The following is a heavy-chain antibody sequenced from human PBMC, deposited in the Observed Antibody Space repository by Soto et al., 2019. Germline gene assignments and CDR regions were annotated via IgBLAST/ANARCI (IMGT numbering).Heavy chain of an antibody. J-gene: IGHJ4*03. V-gene: IGHV1-8*01. Sequence: ASVNVSFKAPGYNISSYDIIWVRQAAGQGLELMGWMDPNRGHSDSVQNFRGRVTITTNISSSTAYMELSGLRSDAPGVYYCARAAYMNLLFLSHWAHARLVTVSS. CDR1: GYNISSYD. D-gene: IGHD2-15*01. CDR3: ARAAYMNLLFLSH. CDR2: MDPNRGHS.